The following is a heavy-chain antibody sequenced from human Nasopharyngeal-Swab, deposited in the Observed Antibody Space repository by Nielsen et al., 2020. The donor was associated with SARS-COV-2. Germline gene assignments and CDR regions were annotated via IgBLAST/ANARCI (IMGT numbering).Heavy chain of an antibody. V-gene: IGHV3-21*01. CDR2: ISSSSSYI. Sequence: GGSLRLSCAASGFTFSSYSMNRVRQAPGKGLEWVSSISSSSSYIYYADSVKGRFTISRDNAKNSLYLQMNSLRAEDTAVYYCARAAPGSGSSSDYWGQGTLVTVSS. J-gene: IGHJ4*02. CDR1: GFTFSSYS. CDR3: ARAAPGSGSSSDY. D-gene: IGHD3-10*01.